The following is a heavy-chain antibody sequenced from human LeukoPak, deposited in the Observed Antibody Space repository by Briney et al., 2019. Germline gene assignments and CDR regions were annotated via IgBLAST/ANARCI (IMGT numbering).Heavy chain of an antibody. CDR2: INPNGGGT. CDR1: GYTFTGYY. CDR3: ARESGYYYDSSGYYGSAFDI. V-gene: IGHV1-2*02. Sequence: ASVKVSCKASGYTFTGYYMHWVRQAPGQGLEWMGWINPNGGGTNYAQKFQGRVTMTRDTSISTAYMELSRLRSDDTAVYYCARESGYYYDSSGYYGSAFDIWGQGTMVTVSS. J-gene: IGHJ3*02. D-gene: IGHD3-22*01.